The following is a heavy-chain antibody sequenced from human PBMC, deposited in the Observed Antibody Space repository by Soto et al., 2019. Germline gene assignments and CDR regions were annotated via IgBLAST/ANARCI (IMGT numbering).Heavy chain of an antibody. CDR1: GYTFTSYG. CDR2: ISAYNGNT. D-gene: IGHD2-2*01. V-gene: IGHV1-18*01. Sequence: ASVKVSCKASGYTFTSYGISWVRQAPGQGLEWMGWISAYNGNTNCAQKLQGRVTMTTDTSTSTAYMELRSLRSDDTAVYYCARDLGYRSSTSFYAGSYFDYWGQGTLVTVSS. J-gene: IGHJ4*02. CDR3: ARDLGYRSSTSFYAGSYFDY.